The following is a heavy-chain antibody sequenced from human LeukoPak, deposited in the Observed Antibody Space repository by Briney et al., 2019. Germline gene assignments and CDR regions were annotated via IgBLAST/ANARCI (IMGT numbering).Heavy chain of an antibody. CDR1: GFTFSNYA. CDR3: ARGAGWLIDY. V-gene: IGHV3-23*01. Sequence: GGSLRLSCAASGFTFSNYAMSWVRQAPGKGLEWVSGISGSSDSTYYADSVKGRFTISRDNSKNTLYLQMNSLRAEDTAVYYCARGAGWLIDYWGQGILVTVSS. D-gene: IGHD3-16*01. J-gene: IGHJ4*02. CDR2: ISGSSDST.